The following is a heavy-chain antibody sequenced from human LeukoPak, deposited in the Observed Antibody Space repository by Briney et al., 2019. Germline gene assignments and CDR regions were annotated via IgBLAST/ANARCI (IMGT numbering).Heavy chain of an antibody. Sequence: SETLSLTCTVSGGSISSSSYYWGWIRQPPGKGLEWIGSIYYSGSTYYNPSLKSRVTISVDTSKNQFSLKLSSVTAPDTAVYYCARANWGSTTEGYYFDYWGQGTLVTVSS. CDR3: ARANWGSTTEGYYFDY. CDR2: IYYSGST. V-gene: IGHV4-39*01. CDR1: GGSISSSSYY. J-gene: IGHJ4*01. D-gene: IGHD7-27*01.